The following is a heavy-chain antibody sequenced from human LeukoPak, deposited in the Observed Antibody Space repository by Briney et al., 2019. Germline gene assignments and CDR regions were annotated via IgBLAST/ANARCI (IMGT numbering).Heavy chain of an antibody. D-gene: IGHD3/OR15-3a*01. CDR1: GFTFSSYA. Sequence: PGGSLRLSCAASGFTFSSYAMSWVRQAPGKGLEWVSAISGSGGSTYYADSVKGRFTIPRDNSKNTLYLQMNSLRAEDTAVYYCAKDLNGLAGGYYFDYWGQGTLVTVSS. J-gene: IGHJ4*02. CDR2: ISGSGGST. CDR3: AKDLNGLAGGYYFDY. V-gene: IGHV3-23*01.